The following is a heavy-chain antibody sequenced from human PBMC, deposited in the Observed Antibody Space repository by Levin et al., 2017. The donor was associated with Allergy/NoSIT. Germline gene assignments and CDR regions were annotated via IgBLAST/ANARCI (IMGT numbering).Heavy chain of an antibody. J-gene: IGHJ4*02. Sequence: GESLKISCAASGFTFSSYAINWVRQAPGKGLEWVSVIGTDGYTIYYADSVRGRFTISRDNSQNTLYLQMNSLRAEDTAVYYCAIKRPGNYPFDDWGQGTLVTVSS. CDR1: GFTFSSYA. V-gene: IGHV3-23*01. D-gene: IGHD3-10*01. CDR3: AIKRPGNYPFDD. CDR2: IGTDGYTI.